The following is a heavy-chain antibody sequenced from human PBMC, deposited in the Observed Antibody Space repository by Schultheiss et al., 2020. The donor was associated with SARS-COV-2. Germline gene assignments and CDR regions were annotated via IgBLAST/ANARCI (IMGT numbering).Heavy chain of an antibody. J-gene: IGHJ5*02. CDR1: GGSFSGYY. CDR3: ARDSAILT. CDR2: INHSGST. V-gene: IGHV4-34*01. Sequence: SQTLSLTCAVYGGSFSGYYWSWIRQPPGKGLEWIGEINHSGSTNYNPSLKSRVTISVDTSKNQFSLKLSSVTAADTAVYYCARDSAILTWGQGTLVTVSS.